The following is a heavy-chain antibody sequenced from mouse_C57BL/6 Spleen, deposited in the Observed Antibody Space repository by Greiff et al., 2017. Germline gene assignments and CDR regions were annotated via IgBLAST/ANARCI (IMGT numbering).Heavy chain of an antibody. CDR3: ATAQARYYAMDY. D-gene: IGHD3-2*02. CDR1: GYTFTRYW. J-gene: IGHJ4*01. CDR2: IDPSDSYT. V-gene: IGHV1-69*01. Sequence: QVQLQQPGAELVMPGASVKLSCKASGYTFTRYWMHWVKQRPGQGLEWIGEIDPSDSYTHYNQKFKGKSTLTVDKSSSTAYMQLSSLTSEDSAVYYCATAQARYYAMDYWGQGTSVTVSS.